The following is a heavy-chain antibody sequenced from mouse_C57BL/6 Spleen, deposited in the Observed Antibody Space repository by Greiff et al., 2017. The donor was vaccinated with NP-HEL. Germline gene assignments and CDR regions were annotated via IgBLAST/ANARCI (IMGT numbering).Heavy chain of an antibody. CDR1: GYTFTSYW. D-gene: IGHD1-1*01. CDR3: ARAFHYDGSSSYYAMDY. CDR2: IDPSDSET. J-gene: IGHJ4*01. Sequence: VQLQQPGAELVRPGSSVKLSCKASGYTFTSYWMHWVKQRPIQGLEWIGNIDPSDSETHYNQKFKDKATLTVDKSSSTAYMQLSSLTSEDSAVYYCARAFHYDGSSSYYAMDYWGQGTSVTVSS. V-gene: IGHV1-52*01.